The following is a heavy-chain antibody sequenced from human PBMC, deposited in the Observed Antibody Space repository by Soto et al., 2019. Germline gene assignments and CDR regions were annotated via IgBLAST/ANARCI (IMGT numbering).Heavy chain of an antibody. D-gene: IGHD6-19*01. CDR1: GFTFGDYA. Sequence: SLRLSCTASGFTFGDYAMSWFRQAPGKGLEWVGFIRSKTYGGTTEYAASVKGRFTISRDDSKSLAYLQMSSLQTEDTARYYCTGCRNSGWYGVVEYWGPGTLVTVSS. V-gene: IGHV3-49*03. J-gene: IGHJ4*02. CDR2: IRSKTYGGTT. CDR3: TGCRNSGWYGVVEY.